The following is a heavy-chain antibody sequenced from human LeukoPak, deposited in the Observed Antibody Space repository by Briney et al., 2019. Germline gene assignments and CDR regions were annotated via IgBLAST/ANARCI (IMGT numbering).Heavy chain of an antibody. V-gene: IGHV3-11*04. CDR1: GFTFSDYY. J-gene: IGHJ4*02. Sequence: PGGSLRLSCAASGFTFSDYYMSWIRQAPGKGLEWVSYISSSGSTIYYADSVKGRFTISRDNAKNSLYLQMNSLRAEDTAVYYCARDAPLYYDYVWGSYRYTVFDYWGQGTLVTVSS. CDR2: ISSSGSTI. D-gene: IGHD3-16*02. CDR3: ARDAPLYYDYVWGSYRYTVFDY.